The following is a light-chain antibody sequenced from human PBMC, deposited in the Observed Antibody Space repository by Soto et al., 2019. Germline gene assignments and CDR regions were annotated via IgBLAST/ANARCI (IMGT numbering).Light chain of an antibody. J-gene: IGKJ1*01. CDR2: GAS. CDR3: QQYGSSPRT. V-gene: IGKV3-20*01. Sequence: EIVLTQSPGTLSLSPGGRATLSCRASQSVTKNYLAWYQQRPGQAPRLLIYGASTRATDIPDRFSGTGSGTDFSLLINRLEPEDFAMYYCQQYGSSPRTFGQGTMVEIK. CDR1: QSVTKNY.